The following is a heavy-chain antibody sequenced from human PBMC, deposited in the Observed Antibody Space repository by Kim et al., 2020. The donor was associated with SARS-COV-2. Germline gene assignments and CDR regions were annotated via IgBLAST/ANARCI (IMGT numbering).Heavy chain of an antibody. CDR3: VGYAVVAGMP. CDR1: GFRFSEYY. V-gene: IGHV3-11*04. CDR2: ISDSGSNI. Sequence: GGSLRLSCTASGFRFSEYYMTWIRQAPGKGLDWISYISDSGSNIWYADSVKGRFTISRDNSKNTLYLQMNTLRVEDTAIYYCVGYAVVAGMPWGPGTLVT. J-gene: IGHJ5*02. D-gene: IGHD2-15*01.